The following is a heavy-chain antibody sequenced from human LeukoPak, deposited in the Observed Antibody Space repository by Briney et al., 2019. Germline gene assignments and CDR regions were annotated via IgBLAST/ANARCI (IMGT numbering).Heavy chain of an antibody. CDR1: GGSISSYY. Sequence: SETLSLTCTVSGGSISSYYWSWIRQPPGKGLEWIGYIYYSGSTNYNPSLKSRVTISVDTSKNQFSLKLSSVTAADTAVYYCARRSYRFESDYWGQGTLVTVSS. CDR3: ARRSYRFESDY. J-gene: IGHJ4*02. V-gene: IGHV4-59*08. CDR2: IYYSGST. D-gene: IGHD5-18*01.